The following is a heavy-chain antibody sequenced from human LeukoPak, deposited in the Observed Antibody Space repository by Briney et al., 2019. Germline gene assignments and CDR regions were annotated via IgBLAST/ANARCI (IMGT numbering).Heavy chain of an antibody. V-gene: IGHV1-8*03. J-gene: IGHJ6*03. Sequence: GASVKVSCKASGYTFTGSDINWVRQATGQGLEWMGWMNPHSGNTGYAQKFQGRVTITRDTSISTAYMELSSLRSEDTAVYYCARGLGDYYMDVWGKGTTVIVSS. CDR2: MNPHSGNT. CDR1: GYTFTGSD. CDR3: ARGLGDYYMDV. D-gene: IGHD4-17*01.